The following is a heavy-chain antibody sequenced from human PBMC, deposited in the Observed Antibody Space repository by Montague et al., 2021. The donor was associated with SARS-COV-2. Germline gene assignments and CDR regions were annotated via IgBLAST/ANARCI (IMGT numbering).Heavy chain of an antibody. CDR3: ARESGYSSGWRYYYVMDV. D-gene: IGHD6-19*01. CDR2: LYTSGST. J-gene: IGHJ6*02. Sequence: SDTLSLTSTVSGRSISNYYWTWIRQPAGKGLEWIGRLYTSGSTTYNPSLKSRVTMSVDTSKNQFSLNVTSVTAADTAIYYCARESGYSSGWRYYYVMDVWGQGTTVTVS. CDR1: GRSISNYY. V-gene: IGHV4-4*07.